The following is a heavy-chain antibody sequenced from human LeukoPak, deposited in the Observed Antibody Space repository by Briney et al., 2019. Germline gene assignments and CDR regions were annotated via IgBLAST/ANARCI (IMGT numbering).Heavy chain of an antibody. CDR1: GGSISSYY. J-gene: IGHJ4*02. D-gene: IGHD2-2*01. Sequence: SETLSLTCTVSGGSISSYYWSWIRQPPGKGLEWIGYIYTSGSTNYNPSLKSRVTISVDTSKNQFSLKLSSVTAADTAVYYCARDQYFDYWGQGTLVTVSS. V-gene: IGHV4-4*09. CDR3: ARDQYFDY. CDR2: IYTSGST.